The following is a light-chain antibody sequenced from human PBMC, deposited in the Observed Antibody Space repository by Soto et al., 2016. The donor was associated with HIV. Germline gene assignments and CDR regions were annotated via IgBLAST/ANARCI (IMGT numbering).Light chain of an antibody. CDR3: QVWDSSSDHSPWV. CDR2: DDS. Sequence: SYELTQPPSVSVAPGKTARITCGGNNIGSKSVHWYQQEPGQAPVMVVYDDSDRPSGIPERFSGSNSGNTATLTISRVEAGDEADYYCQVWDSSSDHSPWVFGGGTKLTVL. J-gene: IGLJ3*02. CDR1: NIGSKS. V-gene: IGLV3-21*03.